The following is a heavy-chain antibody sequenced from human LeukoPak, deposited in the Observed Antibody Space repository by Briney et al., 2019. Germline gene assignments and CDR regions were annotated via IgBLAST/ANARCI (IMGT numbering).Heavy chain of an antibody. CDR3: ASQVVPAAYYYYYYMDV. CDR2: IIPIFGTA. Sequence: TVKLSCKASGGTFSSYAIGWVRPTPGQGLERMGGIIPIFGTANYAQKFQGRATIAADESTSTAYMELSSLRSEDTAVYYCASQVVPAAYYYYYYMDVWGKGTTVTVSS. CDR1: GGTFSSYA. V-gene: IGHV1-69*01. J-gene: IGHJ6*03. D-gene: IGHD2-2*01.